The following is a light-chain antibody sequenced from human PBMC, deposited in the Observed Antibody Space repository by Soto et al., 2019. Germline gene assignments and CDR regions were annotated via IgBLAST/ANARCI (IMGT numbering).Light chain of an antibody. CDR1: SSDVGSYNR. CDR2: DVS. Sequence: QSVLTQPPSVSGSPGQAVAISCTGTSSDVGSYNRVSWYQQPPGTAPKLMIYDVSNRPSGVPDRFSGSKSGNTASLTISGLQAEDEADYYCSSYTTSSTYVFGTGTKAPVL. V-gene: IGLV2-18*02. J-gene: IGLJ1*01. CDR3: SSYTTSSTYV.